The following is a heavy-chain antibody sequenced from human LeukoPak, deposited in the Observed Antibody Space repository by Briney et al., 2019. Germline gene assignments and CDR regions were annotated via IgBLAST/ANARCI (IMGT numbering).Heavy chain of an antibody. D-gene: IGHD3/OR15-3a*01. CDR3: ATTGTDYYFDY. CDR1: RVTFTSYG. CDR2: IKSDGSST. V-gene: IGHV3-74*01. Sequence: GSLRPSCAASRVTFTSYGIHRVRQAPGPGLVWVSHIKSDGSSTNYADSVKGRFTISRDNAKNTLYLQMDSLRAEDTAVYYCATTGTDYYFDYWGQGTLVTVSS. J-gene: IGHJ4*02.